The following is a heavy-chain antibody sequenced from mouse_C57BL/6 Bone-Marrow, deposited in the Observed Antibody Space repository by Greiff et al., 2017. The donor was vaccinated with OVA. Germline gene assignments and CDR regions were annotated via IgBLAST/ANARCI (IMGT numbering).Heavy chain of an antibody. Sequence: EVKLMESGPGLVKPSQSLSLTCSVTGYSITSGYYWNWIRQFPGNKLEWMGYISYDGSNNYNPSLKNRISITRDTSKNQFFLKLNSVTTEDTATYYCAREASYYAMDYWGQGTSVTGSS. CDR3: AREASYYAMDY. CDR2: ISYDGSN. J-gene: IGHJ4*01. CDR1: GYSITSGYY. V-gene: IGHV3-6*01.